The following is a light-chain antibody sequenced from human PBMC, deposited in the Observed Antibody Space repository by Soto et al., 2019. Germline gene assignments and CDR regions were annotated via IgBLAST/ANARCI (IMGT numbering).Light chain of an antibody. CDR2: KAS. Sequence: DIQMTQSPSTLSASVGDRVTITCRASQSISSWLAWYQQKPGKAPKLLIYKASSLESGVPPRFSGSGSGTEFTLTISSLQPDDFATYYCQQYNSYPWTFGQGTKGDI. V-gene: IGKV1-5*03. CDR1: QSISSW. J-gene: IGKJ1*01. CDR3: QQYNSYPWT.